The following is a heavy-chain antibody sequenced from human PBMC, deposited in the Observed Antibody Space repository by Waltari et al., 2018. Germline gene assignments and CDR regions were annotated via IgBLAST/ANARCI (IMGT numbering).Heavy chain of an antibody. V-gene: IGHV1-8*01. CDR1: GYTFTSYD. CDR3: ARAGDYVWGSYRSPFDY. Sequence: QVQLVQSGAEVKKPGASVKVSCKASGYTFTSYDINWVRQATGQGLEWMGWVNPNSGNTGYAQKFQGRVTMTRNTSISTAYMELSSLRSEDTAVYYCARAGDYVWGSYRSPFDYWGQGTLVTVSS. D-gene: IGHD3-16*02. CDR2: VNPNSGNT. J-gene: IGHJ4*02.